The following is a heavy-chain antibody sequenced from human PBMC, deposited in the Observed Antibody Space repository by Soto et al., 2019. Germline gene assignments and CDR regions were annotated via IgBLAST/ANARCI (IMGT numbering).Heavy chain of an antibody. J-gene: IGHJ4*02. CDR2: IKQDGSEK. CDR3: ARDNRRDIVVVPAATEFDY. V-gene: IGHV3-7*01. D-gene: IGHD2-2*01. CDR1: GFTFSSYW. Sequence: GGSLRLSCAASGFTFSSYWMSWVRQAPGKGLEWVANIKQDGSEKYYVDSVKGRFTISRDNAKNSLYLQMNSLRAEDTAVYYCARDNRRDIVVVPAATEFDYWGQGTLVTVSS.